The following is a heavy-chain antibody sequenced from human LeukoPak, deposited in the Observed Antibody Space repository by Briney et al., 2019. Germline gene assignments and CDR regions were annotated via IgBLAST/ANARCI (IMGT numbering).Heavy chain of an antibody. J-gene: IGHJ4*02. CDR1: GFTFSSYG. V-gene: IGHV3-33*01. D-gene: IGHD2-21*01. CDR3: ATSVFDGGGPRSFDY. Sequence: PGRSLRLSCAASGFTFSSYGIHWVRQAPGKGLEWVAVIWYDGSNKFYADSVKGRFTISRDNSKNTLSLQMNSLRAEDTAVYYCATSVFDGGGPRSFDYWGQGTLVTVSS. CDR2: IWYDGSNK.